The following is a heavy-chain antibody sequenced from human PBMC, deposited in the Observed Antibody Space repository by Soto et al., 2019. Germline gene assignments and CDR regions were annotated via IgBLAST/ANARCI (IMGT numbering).Heavy chain of an antibody. V-gene: IGHV3-30*18. J-gene: IGHJ6*02. CDR2: ISYDGSNK. CDR1: GFTFSSYG. CDR3: AKDRPAANIYYYYYGMDV. Sequence: PGGSLRLSCAASGFTFSSYGMHWVRQAPGKGLEWVAVISYDGSNKYYADSVKGRFTISRDNSKNTLYLQMNSLRAEDTAVYYCAKDRPAANIYYYYYGMDVWGQGTTVTVSS. D-gene: IGHD2-2*01.